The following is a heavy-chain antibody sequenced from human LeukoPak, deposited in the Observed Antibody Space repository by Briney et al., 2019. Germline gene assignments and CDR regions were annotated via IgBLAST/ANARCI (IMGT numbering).Heavy chain of an antibody. Sequence: GGSLRLSCAASEFTFSSYEMNWVRQAPGKGLEWVSYISSSGSTIYYADSVRGRFTISRDNAKNSLYLQLSSLRAEDTAVYYRARDVSGHCSSSNCYADYWGQGTLVTVSS. V-gene: IGHV3-48*03. J-gene: IGHJ4*02. CDR1: EFTFSSYE. D-gene: IGHD2-2*01. CDR3: ARDVSGHCSSSNCYADY. CDR2: ISSSGSTI.